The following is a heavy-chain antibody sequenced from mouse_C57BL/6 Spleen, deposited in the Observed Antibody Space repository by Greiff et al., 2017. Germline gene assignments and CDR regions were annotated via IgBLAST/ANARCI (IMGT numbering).Heavy chain of an antibody. J-gene: IGHJ2*01. D-gene: IGHD1-1*01. V-gene: IGHV5-17*01. CDR1: GFTFSDYG. CDR2: ISSGSSTI. Sequence: EVQVVESGGGLVKPGGSLKLSCAASGFTFSDYGMHWVRQAPEKGLEWVAYISSGSSTIYYADTVKGRFTISRDNAKNTLFLQMTSLRSEDTAMXYCARPYYYGSSYPDYWGQGTTLTVSS. CDR3: ARPYYYGSSYPDY.